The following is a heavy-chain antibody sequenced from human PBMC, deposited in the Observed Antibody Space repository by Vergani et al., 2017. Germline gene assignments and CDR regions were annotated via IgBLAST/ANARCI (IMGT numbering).Heavy chain of an antibody. J-gene: IGHJ4*02. D-gene: IGHD6-13*01. CDR3: ARDLRAAAVGDPFYY. Sequence: EVQVVQSGGGLVKPGGSLRLSCETSGFIFSDYNLNWVRQAPGSGLEWVASISGRSSYVNYAVSVKGRFTISRDNAKNSLFLQMNSLRAEDTAVYYCARDLRAAAVGDPFYYWGQGTLVTVSS. CDR2: ISGRSSYV. V-gene: IGHV3-21*02. CDR1: GFIFSDYN.